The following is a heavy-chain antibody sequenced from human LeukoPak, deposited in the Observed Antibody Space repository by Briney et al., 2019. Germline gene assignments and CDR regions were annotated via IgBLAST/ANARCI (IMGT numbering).Heavy chain of an antibody. Sequence: SETLSLTCAVYGGSSSGYYWSWIRQPPGKGLEWIGEINHSGSTNYNPSLKSRVTISVDTSKNQFSLKLSSVTAADTAVYYCARGRIAARQGVYYYGMDVWGQGTTVTVSS. D-gene: IGHD6-6*01. V-gene: IGHV4-34*01. CDR3: ARGRIAARQGVYYYGMDV. CDR1: GGSSSGYY. CDR2: INHSGST. J-gene: IGHJ6*02.